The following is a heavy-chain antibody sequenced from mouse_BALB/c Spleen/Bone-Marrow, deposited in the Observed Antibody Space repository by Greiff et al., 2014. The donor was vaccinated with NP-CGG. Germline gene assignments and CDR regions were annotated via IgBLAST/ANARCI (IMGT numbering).Heavy chain of an antibody. Sequence: VQLQQSGAELVKPGASVKLSCTASGFNIKDTYMYWVKQRPEQGLEWIGRIDPANDNTKYDPKFQDKATITADTSSNTAYLQLSSLTSEDTAVYYCARYYHGSSLFAYWGQGTLVTVSA. CDR1: GFNIKDTY. D-gene: IGHD1-1*01. J-gene: IGHJ3*01. V-gene: IGHV14-3*02. CDR2: IDPANDNT. CDR3: ARYYHGSSLFAY.